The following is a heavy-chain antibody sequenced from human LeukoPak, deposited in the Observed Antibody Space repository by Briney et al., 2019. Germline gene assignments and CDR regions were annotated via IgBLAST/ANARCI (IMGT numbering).Heavy chain of an antibody. Sequence: PGRSLRLSCAASGFTFSSYGMHWVRQAPGKGLEWVALIWYDGSKKYYADSVKGRFTISRDNSKNTLYLQMNTLRAEDTAIYYCAKDRGGYCSGDRCYYYYYYMDVWGKGTTVTVSS. CDR3: AKDRGGYCSGDRCYYYYYYMDV. CDR2: IWYDGSKK. CDR1: GFTFSSYG. J-gene: IGHJ6*03. V-gene: IGHV3-33*06. D-gene: IGHD2-15*01.